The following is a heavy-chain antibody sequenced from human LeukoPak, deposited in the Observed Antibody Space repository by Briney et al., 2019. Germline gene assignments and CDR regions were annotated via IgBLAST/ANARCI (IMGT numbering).Heavy chain of an antibody. CDR1: GGTFSSYS. CDR2: IVPIFGTA. D-gene: IGHD3-22*01. Sequence: SVKVSCKASGGTFSSYSINWVRQAPGQGLEWMGGIVPIFGTANYAQKFQGRVTITADESTSTGYLEMSSLRSEDTAVYYCARGVITMIVVGIDYWGQGTLVTVSS. CDR3: ARGVITMIVVGIDY. V-gene: IGHV1-69*13. J-gene: IGHJ4*02.